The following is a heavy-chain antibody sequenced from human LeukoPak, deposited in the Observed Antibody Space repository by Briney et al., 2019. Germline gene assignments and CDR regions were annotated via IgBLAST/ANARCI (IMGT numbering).Heavy chain of an antibody. D-gene: IGHD3-3*01. CDR3: ATHTIFGVVTYAFHI. V-gene: IGHV1-24*01. CDR2: FDPEDGET. Sequence: ASVKVSCKVSGYTGIELSMHWVRQAPGKGLERMGGFDPEDGETIYAQKFQGRVTMTEDTSTDTAYMELSSLTSEDTAVYYCATHTIFGVVTYAFHIWGRGTLVTVSS. CDR1: GYTGIELS. J-gene: IGHJ3*02.